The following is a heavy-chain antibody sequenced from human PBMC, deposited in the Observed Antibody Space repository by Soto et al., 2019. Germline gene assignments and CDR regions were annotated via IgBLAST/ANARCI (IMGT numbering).Heavy chain of an antibody. D-gene: IGHD3-3*01. CDR2: ISSSSSTI. Sequence: GGSLRLSCAASGFTFSSYSMNWVRQAPGKGLEWVSYISSSSSTIYYADSVKGRFTISRDNAKNSLYLQMNSLRAEDTAVYYCASPYYDFWSGYYNYYMDFWGKGITVTVSS. J-gene: IGHJ6*03. CDR1: GFTFSSYS. CDR3: ASPYYDFWSGYYNYYMDF. V-gene: IGHV3-48*01.